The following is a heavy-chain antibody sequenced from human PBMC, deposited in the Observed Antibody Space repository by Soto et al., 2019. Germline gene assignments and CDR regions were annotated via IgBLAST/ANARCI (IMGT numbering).Heavy chain of an antibody. J-gene: IGHJ4*01. CDR3: ARGRVSGTYSHVFDY. CDR1: CGSFSGDY. V-gene: IGHV4-34*01. D-gene: IGHD3-10*01. CDR2: INQSGST. Sequence: EALSLTGVVYCGSFSGDYWSWIRHAPGEGLEGIGEINQSGSTNYNPSLHGRVPTSVDTSKHHSSLNLSSVTAADTAVYYCARGRVSGTYSHVFDYWGHATLVTVSS.